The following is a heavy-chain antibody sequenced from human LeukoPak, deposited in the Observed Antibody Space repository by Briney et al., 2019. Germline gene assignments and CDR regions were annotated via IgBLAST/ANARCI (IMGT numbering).Heavy chain of an antibody. Sequence: GGSLRLSCAASGFTFSSYAMSWVRQAPGKGLEWVSAISGSGGSTYYADSVKGRFTISRDNSKNTLYLQMNSLRAEDTAVYYCARGPDTHMPHYYYYGMDVWGQGTTVTVSS. V-gene: IGHV3-23*01. D-gene: IGHD5-18*01. CDR3: ARGPDTHMPHYYYYGMDV. CDR1: GFTFSSYA. J-gene: IGHJ6*02. CDR2: ISGSGGST.